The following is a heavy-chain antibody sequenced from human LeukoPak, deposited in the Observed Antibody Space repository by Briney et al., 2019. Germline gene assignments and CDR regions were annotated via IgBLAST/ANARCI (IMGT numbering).Heavy chain of an antibody. V-gene: IGHV3-21*01. CDR1: GFTFNKYS. CDR2: ISTSSIYI. Sequence: GGSLRLSCVASGFTFNKYSMNWVRQAPGKGLEWVSSISTSSIYIYYADSVKGRFTISRDNAKNSLFLQMNSLRAEDTAVYYCTRGSEVVPAADNWFDPWGQGTLVTVSS. CDR3: TRGSEVVPAADNWFDP. J-gene: IGHJ5*02. D-gene: IGHD2-2*01.